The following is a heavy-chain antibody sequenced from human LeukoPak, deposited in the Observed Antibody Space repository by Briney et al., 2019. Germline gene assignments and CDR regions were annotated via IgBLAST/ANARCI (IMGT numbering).Heavy chain of an antibody. CDR2: MDNFANK. V-gene: IGHV3-53*01. D-gene: IGHD3-10*01. J-gene: IGHJ4*02. CDR1: GFSVNNIY. Sequence: GGSLRLSCAASGFSVNNIYVDWVRQAPGKGLERVSSMDNFANKYYADSVQGRFTISRDSSRNTVFLQMNSLTVEDTAVYYCAGGSYYGSGSRPGYLGHWGLGTLVTVSS. CDR3: AGGSYYGSGSRPGYLGH.